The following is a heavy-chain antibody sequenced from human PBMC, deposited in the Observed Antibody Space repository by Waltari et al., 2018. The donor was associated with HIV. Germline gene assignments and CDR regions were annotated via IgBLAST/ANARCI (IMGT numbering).Heavy chain of an antibody. CDR1: GYTFTGYY. D-gene: IGHD2-2*01. CDR3: ARVPYCSSTSCYAFDI. V-gene: IGHV1-2*04. J-gene: IGHJ3*02. CDR2: INPNSGGT. Sequence: QVQLVQSGAEVKKPGASVKVSCKASGYTFTGYYMHWVRQAPGKGLEWMGWINPNSGGTNSSQKFQGWVTMTRDTSISTAYMELSRLRSDDTAVYYCARVPYCSSTSCYAFDIWGQGTMVTVSS.